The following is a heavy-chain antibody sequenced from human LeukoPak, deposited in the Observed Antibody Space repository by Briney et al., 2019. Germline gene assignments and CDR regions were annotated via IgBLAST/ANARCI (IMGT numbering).Heavy chain of an antibody. CDR2: IHGDGSSI. V-gene: IGHV3-74*01. Sequence: GGSLRLSCAASGFTFRSFWMSWIRQPPGKGPQWVSRIHGDGSSIVYADFVKGRFTISRDNSKNTLYLQMNSLRAEDTAVYYCARSFSYGYFDYWGQGTLVTVSS. J-gene: IGHJ4*02. D-gene: IGHD5-18*01. CDR3: ARSFSYGYFDY. CDR1: GFTFRSFW.